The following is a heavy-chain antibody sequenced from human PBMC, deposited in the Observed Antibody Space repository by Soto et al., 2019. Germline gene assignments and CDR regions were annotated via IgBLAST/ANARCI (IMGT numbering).Heavy chain of an antibody. V-gene: IGHV1-69*13. D-gene: IGHD6-19*01. J-gene: IGHJ3*02. Sequence: SVKVSCKASGGTFSSYAISWVRQAPGQGLEWMGGIIPIFGTANYAQKFQGRVTITADESTSTAYMELSSLRSEDTAVYYCARELSSGWYLGAFDIWGQGTMVTVSS. CDR3: ARELSSGWYLGAFDI. CDR2: IIPIFGTA. CDR1: GGTFSSYA.